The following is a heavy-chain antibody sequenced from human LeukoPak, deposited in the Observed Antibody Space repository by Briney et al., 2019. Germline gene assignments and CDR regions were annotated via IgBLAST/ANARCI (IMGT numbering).Heavy chain of an antibody. J-gene: IGHJ6*03. D-gene: IGHD2-2*03. V-gene: IGHV3-30*07. CDR3: AREAGYCSSTSCEEDYYYYYMDV. CDR1: GFTFSDYA. CDR2: ISHDGSNK. Sequence: GGSLRLSCAASGFTFSDYAMHWVRQAPGKGLEWVTVISHDGSNKYYVDSVKGRFTVSRDNAKNSLYLQMNSLRAEDTAVYYCAREAGYCSSTSCEEDYYYYYMDVWGKGTTVTVSS.